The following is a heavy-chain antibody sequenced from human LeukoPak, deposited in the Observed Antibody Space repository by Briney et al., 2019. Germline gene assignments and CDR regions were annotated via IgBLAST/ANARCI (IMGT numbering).Heavy chain of an antibody. V-gene: IGHV3-23*01. CDR3: ANYGEPTFDY. Sequence: GGSLRLSCAASGFTFSTYAMSWVRQAPGKGLEWVSATSGSGISTFYADSVKGRFTISRDNSKNTLYLQMNSLRAEDTAVYYCANYGEPTFDYWGQGTLVTVSS. D-gene: IGHD4-17*01. CDR1: GFTFSTYA. CDR2: TSGSGIST. J-gene: IGHJ4*02.